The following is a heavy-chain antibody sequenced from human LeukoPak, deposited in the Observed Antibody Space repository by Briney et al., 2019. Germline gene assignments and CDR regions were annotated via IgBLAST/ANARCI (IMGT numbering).Heavy chain of an antibody. CDR3: ARDGDGYTNGNFDY. V-gene: IGHV5-51*01. CDR2: IYPGDSDT. D-gene: IGHD5-24*01. J-gene: IGHJ4*02. Sequence: GESLKISCKGSGYSFTSYWIGWVRQMPGKGLEWMGIIYPGDSDTRYSPSFQGQVTISADKSISTAYMELSRLRSDDTAVYYCARDGDGYTNGNFDYWGQGTLVTVSS. CDR1: GYSFTSYW.